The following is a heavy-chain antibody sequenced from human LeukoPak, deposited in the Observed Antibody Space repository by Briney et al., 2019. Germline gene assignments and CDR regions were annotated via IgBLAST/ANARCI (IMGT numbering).Heavy chain of an antibody. V-gene: IGHV1-2*02. Sequence: GASVKVSCKASGYTFTGYYVHWVRQAPGQGLEWMGWINPNSGDTNYAQKFQGRVTMTRDTSISTAYMELSRLRSDDTAVYYCARDRRVIFGVVIPYNWFDPWGQGTLVTVSS. D-gene: IGHD3-3*01. CDR1: GYTFTGYY. CDR2: INPNSGDT. CDR3: ARDRRVIFGVVIPYNWFDP. J-gene: IGHJ5*02.